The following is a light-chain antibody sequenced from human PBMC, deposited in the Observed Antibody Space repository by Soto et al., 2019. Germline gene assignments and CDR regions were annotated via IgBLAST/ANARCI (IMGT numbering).Light chain of an antibody. Sequence: DIQMTQSPSSLSASVGDRVTITCRASQSISSYLNWYQQKPGKAPKLLIYAASSLQSGVPSRFSGSGSGTDFTLTISSLQPEDFATYYCQQSYSLSALTFGGGTKVEIK. J-gene: IGKJ4*01. CDR3: QQSYSLSALT. V-gene: IGKV1-39*01. CDR1: QSISSY. CDR2: AAS.